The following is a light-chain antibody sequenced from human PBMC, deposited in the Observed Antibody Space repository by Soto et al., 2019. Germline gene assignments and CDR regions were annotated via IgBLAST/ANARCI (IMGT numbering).Light chain of an antibody. CDR2: DVS. J-gene: IGLJ1*01. CDR1: SSDVGAYNY. Sequence: QSALTQPASVSGSPGQSITVSCTGTSSDVGAYNYVSWYQQHPGKAPKLMIYDVSNRPSGVSNRFSGSKSGNTASLTISGLQAEDEAYYYCSSYTRSSTYVFGTGTKLTVL. V-gene: IGLV2-14*01. CDR3: SSYTRSSTYV.